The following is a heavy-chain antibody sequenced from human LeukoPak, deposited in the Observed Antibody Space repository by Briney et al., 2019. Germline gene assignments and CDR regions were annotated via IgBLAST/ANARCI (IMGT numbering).Heavy chain of an antibody. Sequence: PGGSLRLSCAASGFTFSSYSMNWVRQAPRKGLEWVSSISSSSSYIYYADSVKGRFTISRDNAKNSLYLQMNSLRAEDTAVYYCARDIWDIVVVPAARSDYWGQGTLVTVSS. V-gene: IGHV3-21*01. CDR1: GFTFSSYS. CDR3: ARDIWDIVVVPAARSDY. J-gene: IGHJ4*02. D-gene: IGHD2-2*01. CDR2: ISSSSSYI.